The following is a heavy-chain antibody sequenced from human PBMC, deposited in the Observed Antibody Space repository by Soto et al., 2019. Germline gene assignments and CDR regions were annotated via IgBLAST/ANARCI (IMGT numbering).Heavy chain of an antibody. CDR1: GYSFTSYW. Sequence: GESLKISCKGSGYSFTSYWISWVRQMPGKGLEWMGRIDPSDSYTNYSPSFQGHVTISADKSISTAYLQWSSLKASDTAMYYCERISSGWYRVGYYYCGMDVWGQGTTVTVSS. J-gene: IGHJ6*02. V-gene: IGHV5-10-1*01. CDR2: IDPSDSYT. D-gene: IGHD6-19*01. CDR3: ERISSGWYRVGYYYCGMDV.